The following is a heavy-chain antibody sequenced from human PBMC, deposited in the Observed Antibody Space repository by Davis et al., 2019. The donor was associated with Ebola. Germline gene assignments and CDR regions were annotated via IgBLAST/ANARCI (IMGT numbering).Heavy chain of an antibody. CDR1: GGSVGSLNYY. D-gene: IGHD3-10*01. CDR2: IYYSGST. J-gene: IGHJ4*02. V-gene: IGHV4-61*01. CDR3: ARASLWFGEPLTYYFDY. Sequence: SETLSLTCTVSGGSVGSLNYYWTWIRQPRGKGLEWIGYIYYSGSTNYNPSLKSRVTISVDTSKNQFSLKLSSVTAADTAVYYCARASLWFGEPLTYYFDYWGQGTLVTVSS.